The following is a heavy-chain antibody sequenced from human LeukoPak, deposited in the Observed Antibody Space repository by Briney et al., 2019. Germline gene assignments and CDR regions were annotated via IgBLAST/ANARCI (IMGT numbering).Heavy chain of an antibody. CDR3: ATPRGDSSGYYYDFDY. CDR2: ISGSADVT. V-gene: IGHV3-23*01. CDR1: GFSFSSSA. Sequence: GGSLRLSCAASGFSFSSSAMSWVRQAPGKGLEWVSDISGSADVTYYADSVKGRFIISGDNSKNTLYLQMNSLRAEDTAVYYCATPRGDSSGYYYDFDYWGQGTLVTVSS. J-gene: IGHJ4*02. D-gene: IGHD3-22*01.